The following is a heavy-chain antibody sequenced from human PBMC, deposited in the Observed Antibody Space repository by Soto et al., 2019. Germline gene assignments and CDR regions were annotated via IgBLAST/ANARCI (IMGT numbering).Heavy chain of an antibody. D-gene: IGHD3-16*01. CDR2: IHPSGGDT. Sequence: QVQLVQSGAEVKKPEASVKVSCKASGYTFITYYIHWVRQAPGQGLEWMGRIHPSGGDTYYAQKFQGRVTMTRDTSTRTVYMELSSLTSEDTAVYYCARLWGAYDDFDIWGQGTMVTVSS. V-gene: IGHV1-46*01. CDR3: ARLWGAYDDFDI. CDR1: GYTFITYY. J-gene: IGHJ3*02.